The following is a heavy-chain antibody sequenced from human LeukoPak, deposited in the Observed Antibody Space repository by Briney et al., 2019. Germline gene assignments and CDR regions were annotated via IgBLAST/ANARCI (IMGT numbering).Heavy chain of an antibody. D-gene: IGHD6-13*01. CDR2: ISGSGAYT. CDR1: GFTFSSYT. CDR3: AKHFSTAAAGDY. Sequence: GGSLRLSCAASGFTFSSYTMSWVRQAPGKGLEWVSGISGSGAYTYHADSVKGRFTISRDNSKNTLYLQMNSLRVKDTAVYYCAKHFSTAAAGDYWGQGTLVTVSP. J-gene: IGHJ4*02. V-gene: IGHV3-23*01.